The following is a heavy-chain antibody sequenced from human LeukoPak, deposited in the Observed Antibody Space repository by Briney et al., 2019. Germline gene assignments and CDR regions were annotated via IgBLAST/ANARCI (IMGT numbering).Heavy chain of an antibody. J-gene: IGHJ3*02. D-gene: IGHD2-8*01. CDR2: INHSGST. Sequence: SSETLSLTCTVSGGSISSSSYYWSWIRQPPGKGLEWIGEINHSGSTNYNPSLKSRVTISVDTSKNQFSLKLSSVTAADTAVYYCARTNYYCTNGVCYKNALDIWGQGTMVTVSS. V-gene: IGHV4-39*07. CDR1: GGSISSSSYY. CDR3: ARTNYYCTNGVCYKNALDI.